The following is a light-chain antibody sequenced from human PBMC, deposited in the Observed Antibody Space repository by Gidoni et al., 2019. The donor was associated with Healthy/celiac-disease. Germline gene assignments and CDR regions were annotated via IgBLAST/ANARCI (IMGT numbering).Light chain of an antibody. CDR1: SSNIWAGYD. V-gene: IGLV1-40*01. CDR2: GNS. Sequence: QSVLTQPPSVSGAPGQRVTIYCTGSSSNIWAGYDVHWYQQLPGTAPKLLIYGNSNRPSGVPDRFSGSKSGTSASLAITGLQAEDEADYYCQSYDSSLSVVVFGGGTKLTVL. J-gene: IGLJ2*01. CDR3: QSYDSSLSVVV.